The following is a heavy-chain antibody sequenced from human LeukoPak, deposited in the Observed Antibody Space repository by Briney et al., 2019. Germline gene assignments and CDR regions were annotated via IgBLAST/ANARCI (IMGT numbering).Heavy chain of an antibody. V-gene: IGHV4-4*07. J-gene: IGHJ2*01. CDR2: IYTSGST. D-gene: IGHD3-10*01. CDR3: ARDGWFAESRYIDL. Sequence: SETLSLTCAVYGGSFRGYSWTWIRQPAGKGLEWIGRIYTSGSTNYNPSLKSRVTISIDTSKNQFSLRLSSVTAADTAVYYCARDGWFAESRYIDLWGRGTLVTVSS. CDR1: GGSFRGYS.